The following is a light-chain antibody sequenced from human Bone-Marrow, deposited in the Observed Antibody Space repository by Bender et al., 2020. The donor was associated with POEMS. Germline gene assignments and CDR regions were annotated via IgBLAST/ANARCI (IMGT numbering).Light chain of an antibody. Sequence: SYELTQPPSVSVAPGQTARITCGGNSIGSKIVHWYQQKPGQAPVLVVYDDIDRPSGIPERFSGSNSGNAATLTISRVEAGDEADYYCQVWDSSSDHWVFGGGTKLTAL. V-gene: IGLV3-21*02. CDR2: DDI. J-gene: IGLJ3*02. CDR3: QVWDSSSDHWV. CDR1: SIGSKI.